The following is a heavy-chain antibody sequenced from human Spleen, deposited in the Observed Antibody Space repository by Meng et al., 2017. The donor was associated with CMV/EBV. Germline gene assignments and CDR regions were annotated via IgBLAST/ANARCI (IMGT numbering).Heavy chain of an antibody. D-gene: IGHD1-1*01. Sequence: GESLKISCVTSGLDFSNYGMNWVRQAPGKGLEWVSHINSRSNNIGYADSVKGRFTISRDDAKNTLYLQMNSLRAEDTAVYYCAKDIRGNVVTPGDYWGQGTLVTVSS. J-gene: IGHJ4*02. CDR2: INSRSNNI. CDR1: GLDFSNYG. CDR3: AKDIRGNVVTPGDY. V-gene: IGHV3-48*04.